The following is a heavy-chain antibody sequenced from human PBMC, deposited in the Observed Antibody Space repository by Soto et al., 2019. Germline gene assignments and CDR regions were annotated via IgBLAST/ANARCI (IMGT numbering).Heavy chain of an antibody. CDR1: GFTFDDYT. CDR3: AKGRYYYDSSGSPEGAFDI. J-gene: IGHJ3*02. V-gene: IGHV3-43*01. CDR2: ISWDGGST. D-gene: IGHD3-22*01. Sequence: PGGSLRLSCAASGFTFDDYTMHWVRQAPGKGLEWVSLISWDGGSTYYADSVKGRFTISRDNSKNSLYLQMNSLRTEDTALYYCAKGRYYYDSSGSPEGAFDIWGQGTMVTV.